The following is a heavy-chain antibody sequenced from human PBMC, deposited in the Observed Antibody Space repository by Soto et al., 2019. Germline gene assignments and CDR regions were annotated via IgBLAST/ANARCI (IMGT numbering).Heavy chain of an antibody. D-gene: IGHD3-10*01. CDR2: MNPNSGNT. Sequence: ASVKVSCKASGYTFTSYDINWVRQATGQGLEWMGWMNPNSGNTGYAQKFQGRVTMTRNTSISTAYMELSSLRSEDTAVYYCASGYYGSDTLAYSTDVWCTGPTVTLSS. CDR3: ASGYYGSDTLAYSTDV. CDR1: GYTFTSYD. J-gene: IGHJ6*04. V-gene: IGHV1-8*01.